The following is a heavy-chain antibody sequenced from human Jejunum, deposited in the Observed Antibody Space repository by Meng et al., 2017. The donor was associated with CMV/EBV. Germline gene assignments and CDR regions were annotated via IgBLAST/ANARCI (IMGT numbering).Heavy chain of an antibody. CDR2: IRYDGSKK. V-gene: IGHV3-30*02. CDR1: AFTFSSYV. Sequence: SAFTFSSYVMHWVRQAPGKGLEWVAFIRYDGSKKYYADSVKGRFTISRDNSKNTLYLQMNSLRADDTAVYYCAKGTSAYSPYYSDYWGQGTLVTVSS. J-gene: IGHJ4*02. CDR3: AKGTSAYSPYYSDY. D-gene: IGHD3-3*01.